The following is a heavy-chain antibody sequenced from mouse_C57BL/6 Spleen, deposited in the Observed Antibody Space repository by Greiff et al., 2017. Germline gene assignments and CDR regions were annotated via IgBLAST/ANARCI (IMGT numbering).Heavy chain of an antibody. Sequence: VQLQQPGTELVKPGASVKLSCKASGYTFTSYWMHWVKQRPGQGLEWIGNINPSNGGTNYNDKFKSKAKLTVDKSSSTAYMQRSSLTSEDSAVYYCAREDSSGYSSPAYWGQGTLVTVSA. CDR3: AREDSSGYSSPAY. J-gene: IGHJ3*01. CDR2: INPSNGGT. CDR1: GYTFTSYW. D-gene: IGHD3-2*02. V-gene: IGHV1-53*01.